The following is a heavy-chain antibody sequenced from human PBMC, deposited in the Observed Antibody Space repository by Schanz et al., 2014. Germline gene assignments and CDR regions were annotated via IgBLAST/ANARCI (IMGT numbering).Heavy chain of an antibody. CDR1: RFTFSSYA. D-gene: IGHD3-3*01. CDR2: IAGDGGGP. J-gene: IGHJ4*02. V-gene: IGHV3-23*01. CDR3: ARGSGTFDS. Sequence: EGQLLESGGGLVQPGGSLRLSCAASRFTFSSYAMSWVRQAPGKGLEWVSVIAGDGGGPNYVDSVKGRFTISRDNSDNTLYLQMNNLRAEDTAVYYCARGSGTFDSWGQGTLVTVSS.